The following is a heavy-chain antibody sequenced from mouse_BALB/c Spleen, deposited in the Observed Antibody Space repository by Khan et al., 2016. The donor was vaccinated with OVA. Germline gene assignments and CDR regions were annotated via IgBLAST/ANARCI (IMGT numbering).Heavy chain of an antibody. CDR1: GYSITSDYA. V-gene: IGHV3-2*02. D-gene: IGHD1-1*01. CDR2: IKYSGNT. CDR3: ESARTISTGVITDLDY. J-gene: IGHJ2*01. Sequence: EVQLQESGPGLVKPSQSLSLTCTVTGYSITSDYAWNWIRQFPGNKLEWMGYIKYSGNTSYNPSLKSRFSITRNTSTNQFFLQLSSVTTEDTATXYCESARTISTGVITDLDYWGQGTTLTVSS.